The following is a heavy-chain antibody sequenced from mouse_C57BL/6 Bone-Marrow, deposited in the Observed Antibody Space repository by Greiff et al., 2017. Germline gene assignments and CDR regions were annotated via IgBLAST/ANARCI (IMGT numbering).Heavy chain of an antibody. Sequence: EVKVVESGGGLVKPGGSLKLSCAASGFTFSSYAMSWVRQTPEKRLEWVATISDGGSYTTYPDKVKGQFTISRDTAKNNLYLQMRHLKSVDTTMFYCSRVIFLRYYWGQGTLVTVSA. D-gene: IGHD1-1*01. CDR2: ISDGGSYT. CDR1: GFTFSSYA. V-gene: IGHV5-4*03. J-gene: IGHJ3*01. CDR3: SRVIFLRYY.